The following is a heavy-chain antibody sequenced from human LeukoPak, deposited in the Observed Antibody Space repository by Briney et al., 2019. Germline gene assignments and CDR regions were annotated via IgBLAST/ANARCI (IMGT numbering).Heavy chain of an antibody. D-gene: IGHD2-2*02. CDR3: ARDPYCSSTSCYKVDY. V-gene: IGHV3-21*01. CDR2: ISSSSSYI. Sequence: GGSLRVSCTASGFTFNNYGMTWVRQAPGKGLEWVSSISSSSSYIYYADSVKGRFTISRDNAKNSLYLQMNSLRAEDTAVYYCARDPYCSSTSCYKVDYWGQGTLVTVSS. CDR1: GFTFNNYG. J-gene: IGHJ4*02.